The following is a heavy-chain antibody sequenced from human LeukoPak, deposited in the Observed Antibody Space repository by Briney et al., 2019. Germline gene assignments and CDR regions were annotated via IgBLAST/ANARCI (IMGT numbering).Heavy chain of an antibody. CDR2: ISYDGSNK. CDR1: GFTFSSYG. D-gene: IGHD6-6*01. Sequence: PGGSLRLSCAASGFTFSSYGMHWVRQAPGKGLEWVAVISYDGSNKYYADSVKGRFTISRDNAKNSLYLQMNSLRAEDTAVYYCASGSIAARPNWFDPWGQGTLVTVSS. J-gene: IGHJ5*02. V-gene: IGHV3-30*03. CDR3: ASGSIAARPNWFDP.